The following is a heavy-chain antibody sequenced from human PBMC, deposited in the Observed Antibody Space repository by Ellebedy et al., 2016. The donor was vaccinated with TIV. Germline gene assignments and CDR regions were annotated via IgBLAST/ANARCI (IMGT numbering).Heavy chain of an antibody. J-gene: IGHJ5*02. Sequence: ASVKVSXXASGYTFTSYGISWVRQAPGQGLEWMGWISAYNGNTNYAQKLQGRVTMTTDTSTSTAYMELRSLRSDDTAVYYCARVIAAAGTVWFDPWGQGTLVTVSS. V-gene: IGHV1-18*01. D-gene: IGHD6-13*01. CDR2: ISAYNGNT. CDR3: ARVIAAAGTVWFDP. CDR1: GYTFTSYG.